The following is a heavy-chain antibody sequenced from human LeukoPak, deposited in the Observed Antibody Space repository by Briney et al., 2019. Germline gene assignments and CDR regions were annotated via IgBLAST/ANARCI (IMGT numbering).Heavy chain of an antibody. J-gene: IGHJ4*02. CDR3: ARLLPASRHYFDY. D-gene: IGHD6-6*01. Sequence: GGSLRLSCAVSGFIVSSNYMTWVRQAPGKGLEWVSVIYGAGATYYADSVEGRFTISRDTYNNALYLQMNSLRVEDTAVYHCARLLPASRHYFDYWGRGTPVTVSS. CDR2: IYGAGAT. CDR1: GFIVSSNY. V-gene: IGHV3-53*01.